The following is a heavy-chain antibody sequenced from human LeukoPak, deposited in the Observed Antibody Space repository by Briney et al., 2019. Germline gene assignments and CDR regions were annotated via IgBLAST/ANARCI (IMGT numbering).Heavy chain of an antibody. V-gene: IGHV3-23*01. CDR2: IGGNGGSR. CDR1: GLTLSSYA. Sequence: GGSLRLSCAASGLTLSSYAMSWVRQAPGKGLEWVSAIGGNGGSRHYTDSVKGRFTVSRDNSKNTLYLQMDSLRAEDTAVYYRAKDLRRGNSRWFDPWGQGTLVTVSS. D-gene: IGHD4-23*01. J-gene: IGHJ5*02. CDR3: AKDLRRGNSRWFDP.